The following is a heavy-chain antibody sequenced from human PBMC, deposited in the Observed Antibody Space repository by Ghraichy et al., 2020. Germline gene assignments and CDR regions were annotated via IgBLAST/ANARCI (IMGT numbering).Heavy chain of an antibody. D-gene: IGHD6-13*01. Sequence: GESLNISCAASGFTFSSYAMSWVRQAPGKGLEWVSAISGSGGSTYYADSVKGRFTISRDNSKNTLYLQMNSLRAEDTAVYYCAKDQEAAALDWFDPWGQGTLVTVSS. CDR3: AKDQEAAALDWFDP. CDR1: GFTFSSYA. CDR2: ISGSGGST. V-gene: IGHV3-23*01. J-gene: IGHJ5*02.